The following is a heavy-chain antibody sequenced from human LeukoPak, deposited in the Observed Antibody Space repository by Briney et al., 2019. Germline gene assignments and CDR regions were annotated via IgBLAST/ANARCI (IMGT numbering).Heavy chain of an antibody. D-gene: IGHD3-16*02. CDR3: ARDGAQDDYVWGSYRPNDAFDI. CDR2: ISAYNGNT. CDR1: GYTLTELS. J-gene: IGHJ3*02. V-gene: IGHV1-18*01. Sequence: ASVTVSCKVSGYTLTELSMHWVRQAPGQGLEWMGWISAYNGNTNYAQKLQGRVTMTTDTSTSTAYMELRSLRSDDTAVYYCARDGAQDDYVWGSYRPNDAFDIWGQGTMVTVSS.